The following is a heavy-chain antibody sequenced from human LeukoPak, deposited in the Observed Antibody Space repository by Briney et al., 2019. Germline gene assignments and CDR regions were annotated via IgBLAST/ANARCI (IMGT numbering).Heavy chain of an antibody. J-gene: IGHJ4*02. CDR2: TNPSTGGT. CDR1: GYTFTGSY. V-gene: IGHV1-2*02. Sequence: ASVKVSCKISGYTFTGSYVHWVRQVPGQGLEWMGWTNPSTGGTKSAQQFEGMVTMTRDTSNTTGYLELRRLRLDDTATYYCARGGAFCSITTCHEFDHWGQGTLVIVSS. CDR3: ARGGAFCSITTCHEFDH. D-gene: IGHD2-2*01.